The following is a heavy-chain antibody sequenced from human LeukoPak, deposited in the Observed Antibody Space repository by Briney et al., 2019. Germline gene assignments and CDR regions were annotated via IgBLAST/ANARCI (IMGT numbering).Heavy chain of an antibody. CDR2: INSGGTTT. CDR1: GFAFSTYT. Sequence: GGSLRLSCAACGFAFSTYTMNWARQAPGKGLEWVASINSGGTTTHYAFSVKGRFTISRDNAQNVLYLQMNGLRGDDAAVYYCLRGVSRDFWGQGTLVTVSS. J-gene: IGHJ4*02. CDR3: LRGVSRDF. V-gene: IGHV3-21*06.